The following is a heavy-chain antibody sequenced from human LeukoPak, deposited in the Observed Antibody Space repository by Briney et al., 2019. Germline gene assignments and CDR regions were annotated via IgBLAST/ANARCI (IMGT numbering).Heavy chain of an antibody. J-gene: IGHJ4*02. V-gene: IGHV1-2*02. CDR3: ARLFVGRWIDY. CDR1: GYTFTGYS. Sequence: GASVKVSCKASGYTFTGYSMHWVRQAPGQGLEWMAWINPNSGGTNYAQKFQGRVTMTRDTSISTAYMELSRLRSDDTAVYYCARLFVGRWIDYWGQGTLVTVSS. CDR2: INPNSGGT. D-gene: IGHD2-2*03.